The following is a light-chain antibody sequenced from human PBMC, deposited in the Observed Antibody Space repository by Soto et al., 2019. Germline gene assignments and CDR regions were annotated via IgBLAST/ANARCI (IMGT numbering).Light chain of an antibody. CDR3: QQYNGFST. J-gene: IGKJ1*01. V-gene: IGKV1-8*01. CDR2: DAA. CDR1: QGISSY. Sequence: IQLTQSPSSFSASTGDRVTITCRASQGISSYLAWYQQKPGKAPXXLIHDAARLESGVPSRFSGSGSGTEFTLTISSLQPDDFATYFCQQYNGFSTFGQGTKVDI.